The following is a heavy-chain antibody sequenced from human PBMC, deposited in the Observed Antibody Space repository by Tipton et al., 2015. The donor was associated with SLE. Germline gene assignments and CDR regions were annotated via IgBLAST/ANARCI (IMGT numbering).Heavy chain of an antibody. D-gene: IGHD3-10*01. J-gene: IGHJ4*02. V-gene: IGHV4-39*01. CDR1: GGSISSYY. CDR2: IYYSGST. Sequence: TLSLTCTVSGGSISSYYWSWIRQPPGKGLEWIGSIYYSGSTYYNPSLKSRVTISVDTSKNQFSLKLSSVTATDTAVYYCASTYYYGSGSYSTFDYWGQGTLVTVSS. CDR3: ASTYYYGSGSYSTFDY.